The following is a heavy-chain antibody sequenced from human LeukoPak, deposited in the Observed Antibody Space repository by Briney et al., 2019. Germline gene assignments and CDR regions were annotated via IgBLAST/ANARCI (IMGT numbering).Heavy chain of an antibody. CDR2: ISGSGGST. J-gene: IGHJ4*02. V-gene: IGHV3-23*01. Sequence: GGSLRLSCAASGFTFSSYAMSWVRQAPGKGLEWVSAISGSGGSTYYADSVKGRFTISRDNSKNTLYLQMNSLRAEDTAVYYCAKEGFYCSGGSCYPDCWGQGTLVTVSS. CDR1: GFTFSSYA. CDR3: AKEGFYCSGGSCYPDC. D-gene: IGHD2-15*01.